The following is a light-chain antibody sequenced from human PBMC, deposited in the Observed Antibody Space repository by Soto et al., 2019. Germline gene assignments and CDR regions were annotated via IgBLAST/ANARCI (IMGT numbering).Light chain of an antibody. CDR2: GAS. J-gene: IGKJ1*01. CDR1: LSGSSNS. V-gene: IGKV3-20*01. Sequence: EIVLTQSPGTLYLSPGERATLSCRASLSGSSNSLAWYQQKRGQAPRLLINGASSRATLIPARSSGSGSGTDFLLTISRLEREDFAVYYCQQYDTSPRTFGQGNKVAI. CDR3: QQYDTSPRT.